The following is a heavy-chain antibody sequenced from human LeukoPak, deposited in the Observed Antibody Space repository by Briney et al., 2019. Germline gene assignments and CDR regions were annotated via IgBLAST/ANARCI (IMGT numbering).Heavy chain of an antibody. D-gene: IGHD1-26*01. CDR3: PWEYYNRFDP. J-gene: IGHJ5*01. CDR1: GLTFSNAW. Sequence: GGSLRLSCAASGLTFSNAWLTWVRQAPGKGLEWVGRVKSIRDGGTTDYAAPVKGRFTISRDDSKNTLYLQMNSLKTEDTAVYYCPWEYYNRFDPWGQGTLVTVSS. CDR2: VKSIRDGGTT. V-gene: IGHV3-15*01.